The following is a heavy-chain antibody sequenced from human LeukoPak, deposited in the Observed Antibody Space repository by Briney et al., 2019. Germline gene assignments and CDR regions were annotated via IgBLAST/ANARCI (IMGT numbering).Heavy chain of an antibody. CDR1: GGSVSSGSYC. CDR2: TYYSGST. CDR3: ARDGDY. V-gene: IGHV4-61*01. Sequence: PSETLSLTCTVSGGSVSSGSYCWSWIRQPPGKGLEWIGYTYYSGSTNYNPSLKSRVTISADTSKNQFSLKLSSVTAADTAVYYCARDGDYWGQGTLVTVSS. J-gene: IGHJ4*02.